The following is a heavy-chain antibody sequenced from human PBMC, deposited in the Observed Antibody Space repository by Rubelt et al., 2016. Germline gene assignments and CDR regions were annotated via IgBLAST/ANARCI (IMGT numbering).Heavy chain of an antibody. V-gene: IGHV3-48*03. D-gene: IGHD2-21*02. Sequence: EVQLLESGGGLVQPGGSLRLSCAASGFTFSSYAMSWVRQAPGKGLEWVSYISSSGSTIYYADSVKGRFTISRDNAKNSLYLQMNSLRAEYTAVYYCARSLSVAVVVTAATPDYWGQGTLVTVSS. CDR2: ISSSGSTI. J-gene: IGHJ4*02. CDR3: ARSLSVAVVVTAATPDY. CDR1: GFTFSSYA.